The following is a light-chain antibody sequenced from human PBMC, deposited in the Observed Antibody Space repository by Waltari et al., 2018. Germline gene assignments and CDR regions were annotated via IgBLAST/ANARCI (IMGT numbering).Light chain of an antibody. CDR1: SSVGTY. V-gene: IGKV3-11*01. CDR3: QQRSHWPLT. J-gene: IGKJ4*01. CDR2: DAS. Sequence: EVGLTQSPATRSLSPGERASLSCRASSSVGTYLVWDQQKPGQAPRLLIHDASTRATGVAARFSGSGAGTGFTLTISSLEPEDSAVYYCQQRSHWPLTFGGGTKVEIK.